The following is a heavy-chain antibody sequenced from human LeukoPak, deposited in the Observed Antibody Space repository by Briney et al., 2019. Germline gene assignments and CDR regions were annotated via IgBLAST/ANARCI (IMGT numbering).Heavy chain of an antibody. D-gene: IGHD2-15*01. Sequence: LQTLSLTCTVSGGSISSGGYYWSWIRQHPGKCLEWIGYIYYSGSTYYNPSLKSRVTISVDTSKNQFSLKLSSVTAADTAVYYCARVEVVAGLSLDYWGQGTLVTVSS. CDR2: IYYSGST. V-gene: IGHV4-31*03. CDR1: GGSISSGGYY. J-gene: IGHJ4*02. CDR3: ARVEVVAGLSLDY.